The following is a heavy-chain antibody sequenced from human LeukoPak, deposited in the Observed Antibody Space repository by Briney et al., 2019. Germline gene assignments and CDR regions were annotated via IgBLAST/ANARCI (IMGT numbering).Heavy chain of an antibody. CDR1: GFTFSSYW. Sequence: GGSLRLSCAASGFTFSSYWMSWVRQAPGKGLEWVANIKQDGSEKYYVDSVKGRFTISRDNAKNSLYLQMNSLRAEDTAVYYCARDFGTDFWSGPVFDYWGQGTLVTVSS. J-gene: IGHJ4*02. CDR3: ARDFGTDFWSGPVFDY. V-gene: IGHV3-7*01. CDR2: IKQDGSEK. D-gene: IGHD3-3*01.